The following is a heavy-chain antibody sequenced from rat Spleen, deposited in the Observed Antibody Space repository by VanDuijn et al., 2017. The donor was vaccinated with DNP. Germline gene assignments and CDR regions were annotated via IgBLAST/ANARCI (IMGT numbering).Heavy chain of an antibody. V-gene: IGHV5-22*01. J-gene: IGHJ3*01. Sequence: EVQLVESGGGLVQPGRSLKLSCAASGFTFSNYGMAWVRQAPKKGLEWVATISYEGSSTYYGDSVKGRFTISRDNAKSTLYLQMNSLRSEDTATYYCARDAFAYWGQGTLVTVSS. CDR1: GFTFSNYG. CDR3: ARDAFAY. CDR2: ISYEGSST.